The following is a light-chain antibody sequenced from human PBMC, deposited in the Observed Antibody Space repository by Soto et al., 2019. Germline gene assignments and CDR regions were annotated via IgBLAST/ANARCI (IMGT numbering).Light chain of an antibody. Sequence: SALTQPASVSGSPGQSITISCSGTTSDVGSYDFVSWYQHHPGKAPKLIIYDVNNRPSGLSNRFSGSKSGNTASLTISGLQTEDEADYYCHSYDSSLSGSVFGGGTKLTVL. J-gene: IGLJ3*02. CDR1: TSDVGSYDF. CDR3: HSYDSSLSGSV. CDR2: DVN. V-gene: IGLV2-14*01.